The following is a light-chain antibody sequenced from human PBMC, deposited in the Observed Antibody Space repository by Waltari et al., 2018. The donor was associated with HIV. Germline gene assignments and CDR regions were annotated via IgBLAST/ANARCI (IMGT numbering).Light chain of an antibody. CDR3: QQYGSSPRALT. CDR1: QSVSSHY. Sequence: IVLTQSPGTLSLSLGARASLSCRASQSVSSHYLAWYQHKPGQAPRLLIYGASSRATGIPDRFSGSGSGTDFTLTISRLEPADFAVYYCQQYGSSPRALTFGGGTKVEIK. CDR2: GAS. V-gene: IGKV3-20*01. J-gene: IGKJ4*01.